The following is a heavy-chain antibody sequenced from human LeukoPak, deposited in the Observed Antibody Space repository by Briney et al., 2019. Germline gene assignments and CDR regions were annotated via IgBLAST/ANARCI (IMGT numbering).Heavy chain of an antibody. D-gene: IGHD2-21*01. CDR3: ARGRVIDY. V-gene: IGHV4-34*01. Sequence: SETLSLTCAVYGGSFSGYYWSWIRQPPGKGLEWIGEINHSGSTNYNPSLKSRVTISVDTSKNQFSLKLSSVTAADTAVYYCARGRVIDYWGQGTLVTVSS. CDR2: INHSGST. CDR1: GGSFSGYY. J-gene: IGHJ4*02.